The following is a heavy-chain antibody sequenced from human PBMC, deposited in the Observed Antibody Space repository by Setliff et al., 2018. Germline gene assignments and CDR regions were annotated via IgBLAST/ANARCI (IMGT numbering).Heavy chain of an antibody. CDR3: ARTCSGSGCYAGLES. CDR2: IWHDGGNK. Sequence: PGGSLRLSCAASRFTFSNYRMHWVRQAPGKGLEWVAVIWHDGGNKYHADSVKGRFTISRDNSKNTLYLQMNSLRPEDTAVYYCARTCSGSGCYAGLESWGQGTPVTVSS. J-gene: IGHJ4*02. V-gene: IGHV3-33*08. CDR1: RFTFSNYR. D-gene: IGHD2-15*01.